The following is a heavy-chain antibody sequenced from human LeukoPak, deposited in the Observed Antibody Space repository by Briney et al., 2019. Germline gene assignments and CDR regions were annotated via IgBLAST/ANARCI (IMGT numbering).Heavy chain of an antibody. CDR2: IRYDGSNK. CDR3: SKDLTSDFGGDLDP. J-gene: IGHJ5*02. D-gene: IGHD3-10*01. CDR1: GFTFSSYG. Sequence: GGSLRLSCAAAGFTFSSYGMHWVRQAPGKGLEWVAFIRYDGSNKYYADSVKGRFTTSRDNSKSTVYLQMNSLRVEDAAVYYCSKDLTSDFGGDLDPWGQGTLVTVSS. V-gene: IGHV3-30*02.